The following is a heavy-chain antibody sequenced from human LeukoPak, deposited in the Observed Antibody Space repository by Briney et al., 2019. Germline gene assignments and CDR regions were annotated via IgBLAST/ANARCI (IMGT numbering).Heavy chain of an antibody. J-gene: IGHJ6*04. CDR2: IYYSGST. V-gene: IGHV4-30-4*08. D-gene: IGHD3-22*01. Sequence: PSETLSLTCTVSGGSISSGDYYWSWIRQPPGKGLEWIGYIYYSGSTYHNPSLKSRVTISVDTSKNQFSLKLSSVTAADTAVYYCARDPWPARYYYGSSAEDVWGKGTTVTVSS. CDR1: GGSISSGDYY. CDR3: ARDPWPARYYYGSSAEDV.